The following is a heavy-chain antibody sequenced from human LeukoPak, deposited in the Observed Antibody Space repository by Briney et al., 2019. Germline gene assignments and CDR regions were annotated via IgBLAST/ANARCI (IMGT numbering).Heavy chain of an antibody. CDR1: GFSMSVYW. CDR3: ARVRPKNSGSYYFDY. V-gene: IGHV3-7*01. CDR2: IKQDGSER. Sequence: GGSLRLSCEASGFSMSVYWMSWVRQAPGKGLEWVGNIKQDGSERNYVDSVKGRFTISRDNAKNSLYLQMNSLRAEDTAVYYCARVRPKNSGSYYFDYWGQGTLVTVSS. J-gene: IGHJ4*02. D-gene: IGHD1-26*01.